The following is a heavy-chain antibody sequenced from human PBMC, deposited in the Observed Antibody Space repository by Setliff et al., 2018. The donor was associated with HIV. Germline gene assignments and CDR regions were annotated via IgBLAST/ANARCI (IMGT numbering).Heavy chain of an antibody. CDR3: ASGTYCGGDCYLFDY. Sequence: SETLSLTCTVSGGSAAISGNYWGWIRLSPGKGLEWIGEIYHSGSTNYNPSLKSRVTISVDKSKNQFSLKLSSVTAADTAVYYCASGTYCGGDCYLFDYWGQGTLVTVSS. CDR1: GGSAAISGNY. V-gene: IGHV4-39*07. D-gene: IGHD2-21*01. CDR2: IYHSGST. J-gene: IGHJ4*02.